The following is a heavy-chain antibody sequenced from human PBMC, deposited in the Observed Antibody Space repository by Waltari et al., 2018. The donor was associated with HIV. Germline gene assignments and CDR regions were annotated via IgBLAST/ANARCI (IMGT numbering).Heavy chain of an antibody. V-gene: IGHV3-49*04. Sequence: EAQLVESGGGLVQPGRSLTLSCTASGFTFGDYAMSWVRQAPGKGLEWIGFIRSKADGGTTEYAASVKGRFIISRDDSKGIAFLQMNSLIIEDTAVYYCADQTNFHYWGQGTLVTVSS. CDR3: ADQTNFHY. J-gene: IGHJ4*02. CDR1: GFTFGDYA. D-gene: IGHD2-2*01. CDR2: IRSKADGGTT.